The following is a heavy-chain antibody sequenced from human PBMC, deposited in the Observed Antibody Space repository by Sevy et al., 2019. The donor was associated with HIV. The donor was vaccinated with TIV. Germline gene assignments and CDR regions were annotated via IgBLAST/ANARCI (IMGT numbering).Heavy chain of an antibody. D-gene: IGHD6-13*01. CDR1: GFTFSSYG. CDR3: AKQQLDLSAHGDYYYYYGMDV. CDR2: IRYDGSNK. V-gene: IGHV3-30*02. J-gene: IGHJ6*02. Sequence: GGSLRLSCAASGFTFSSYGMHWVRQAPGKGLEWVAFIRYDGSNKYYADSVKGRFTISRDNSKNTLYLQMNSLGAEDTAVYYCAKQQLDLSAHGDYYYYYGMDVWGQGTTVTVSS.